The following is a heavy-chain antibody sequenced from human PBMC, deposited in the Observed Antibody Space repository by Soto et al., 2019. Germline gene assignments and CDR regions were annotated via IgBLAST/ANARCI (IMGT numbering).Heavy chain of an antibody. CDR1: GYSISSGYQ. V-gene: IGHV4-38-2*02. D-gene: IGHD3-10*01. Sequence: PSETLSLTCAVSGYSISSGYQWGWIRQPPGKGLEWIGNIFHSGTTSYNPSLKSRVTVSVDTSKNQISLNLTSVTAADTAIYYCARDFFGNHYFDFWGLGTLVTVSS. CDR3: ARDFFGNHYFDF. CDR2: IFHSGTT. J-gene: IGHJ4*02.